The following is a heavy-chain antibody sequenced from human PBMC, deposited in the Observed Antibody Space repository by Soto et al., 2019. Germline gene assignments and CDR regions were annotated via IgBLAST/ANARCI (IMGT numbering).Heavy chain of an antibody. CDR1: LVSISSVSISSSY. CDR2: VHHSGST. D-gene: IGHD6-19*01. Sequence: SETLSLTCTVSLVSISSVSISSSYWSLIRQSPGKGLEWIGSVHHSGSTSYHPSLKSRVTISVDTSKNQFSLRLRSVTAADAAVYYCARIPYSSASFDYWGQGNLVTVS. J-gene: IGHJ4*02. CDR3: ARIPYSSASFDY. V-gene: IGHV4-61*01.